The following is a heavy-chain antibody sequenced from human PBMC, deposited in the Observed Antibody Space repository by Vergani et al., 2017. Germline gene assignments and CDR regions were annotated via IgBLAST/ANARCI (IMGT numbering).Heavy chain of an antibody. V-gene: IGHV1-46*01. CDR1: GYTSSNNY. Sequence: QVQVVQSGAEVKKSGAPGKVSAKTLGYTSSNNYINGVRQAPGQGLEGMGIINPSGGNTNYAQKFQGRVTMTRDTSTSTVYMELSSLRSEDTAIYYCARRDYGILTGYRYWGQGTLVTVSA. J-gene: IGHJ4*02. CDR3: ARRDYGILTGYRY. CDR2: INPSGGNT. D-gene: IGHD3-9*01.